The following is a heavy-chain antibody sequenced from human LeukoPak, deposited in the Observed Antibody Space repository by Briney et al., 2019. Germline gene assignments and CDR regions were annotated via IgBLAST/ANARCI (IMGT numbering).Heavy chain of an antibody. CDR3: ARDRAERNWTYHTLFDS. CDR2: INGDERSR. J-gene: IGHJ4*02. Sequence: GGSLRLSCEVSGFTFGDYWMHWVRQPPGKGLVWVSRINGDERSRAYADPVKGRFTISRDNSKNTLYLQMNSLRVEDTGTYYCARDRAERNWTYHTLFDSWGQGTPVIVSS. D-gene: IGHD1-7*01. V-gene: IGHV3-74*01. CDR1: GFTFGDYW.